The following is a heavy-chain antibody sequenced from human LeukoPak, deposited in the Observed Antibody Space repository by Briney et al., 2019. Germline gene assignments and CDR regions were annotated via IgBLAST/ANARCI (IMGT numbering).Heavy chain of an antibody. CDR1: GGSISSYY. Sequence: SETLSLTCTVSGGSISSYYWSWIRQPPGKGLEWIGYIYYSGSTNYNPSLKSRVTISVDTSKNQFSLKLSSVTAADTAVYYCARAGYSSGWYDFDYWGQGTLVTVSS. D-gene: IGHD6-19*01. J-gene: IGHJ4*02. V-gene: IGHV4-59*01. CDR2: IYYSGST. CDR3: ARAGYSSGWYDFDY.